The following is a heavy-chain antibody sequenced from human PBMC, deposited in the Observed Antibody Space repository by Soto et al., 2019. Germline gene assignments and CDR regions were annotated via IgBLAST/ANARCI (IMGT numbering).Heavy chain of an antibody. CDR3: AHIMSGGYISGCYGFYYDY. V-gene: IGHV2-5*02. CDR1: GFSLTTSGVG. J-gene: IGHJ4*02. Sequence: QITLKESGRTLVKPTQTLTLTCTLSGFSLTTSGVGVGWIRQPPGKALEWLALIYCDDDRRYSPSLKSRLTIAQDPPKSQVIPSTTTMDPVDTSTYSCAHIMSGGYISGCYGFYYDYCGQVTL. CDR2: IYCDDDR. D-gene: IGHD6-19*01.